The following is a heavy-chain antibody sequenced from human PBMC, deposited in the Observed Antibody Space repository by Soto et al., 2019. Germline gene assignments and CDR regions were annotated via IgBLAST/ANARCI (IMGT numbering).Heavy chain of an antibody. J-gene: IGHJ4*02. CDR2: IYYSGST. V-gene: IGHV4-39*01. CDR3: ARRGSSSWYGY. D-gene: IGHD6-13*01. CDR1: GGSISSSSYY. Sequence: QLQLQESGPGLVKPSETLSLTCTVSGGSISSSSYYWGWIRQPPGKGLEWIGSIYYSGSTYYNPSLKSRVTLPVDTSKNQFSPKLSSVTAADTAVYYCARRGSSSWYGYWGQGTLVTVSS.